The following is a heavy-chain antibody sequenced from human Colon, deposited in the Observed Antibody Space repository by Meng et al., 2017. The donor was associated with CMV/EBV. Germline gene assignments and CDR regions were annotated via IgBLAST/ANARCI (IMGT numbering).Heavy chain of an antibody. Sequence: SETLSLTCDVSGGSISNYYWTWIRQPPGKGLEWIGHIYHSGTVNYNPALKSRVTISIDTSKNQFSLKVSSVTAADTAVYYCAREWQDLNWLDTWGQGTLVTVSS. CDR3: AREWQDLNWLDT. V-gene: IGHV4-59*01. CDR2: IYHSGTV. CDR1: GGSISNYY. J-gene: IGHJ5*02. D-gene: IGHD5-24*01.